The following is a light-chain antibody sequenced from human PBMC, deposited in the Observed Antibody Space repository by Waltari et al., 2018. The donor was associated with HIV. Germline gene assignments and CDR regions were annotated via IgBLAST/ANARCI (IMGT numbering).Light chain of an antibody. Sequence: SYELPQPPSVSVSPGQTARITCSGDALPKQYAYWYRQRPGQAPVLVIYKDSERPSWIPERLSGSSSGTTVTLTIIGVQAEDEADYYCQSADSSGTYVVFGGGTKLTVL. J-gene: IGLJ3*02. CDR3: QSADSSGTYVV. V-gene: IGLV3-25*03. CDR1: ALPKQY. CDR2: KDS.